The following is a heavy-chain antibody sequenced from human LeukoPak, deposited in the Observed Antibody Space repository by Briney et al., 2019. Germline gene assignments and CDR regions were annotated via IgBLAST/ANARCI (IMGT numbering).Heavy chain of an antibody. Sequence: ASVKVSCKASGYTFTSYGISWVRQAPGQGLEWMGWISAYNGNTNYAQKLQGRVTMTTDISTSTAYMELRSLRSDDTAVYYCARGNNYYDSSGYYHWGQGTLVTVSS. V-gene: IGHV1-18*01. CDR1: GYTFTSYG. J-gene: IGHJ5*02. D-gene: IGHD3-22*01. CDR2: ISAYNGNT. CDR3: ARGNNYYDSSGYYH.